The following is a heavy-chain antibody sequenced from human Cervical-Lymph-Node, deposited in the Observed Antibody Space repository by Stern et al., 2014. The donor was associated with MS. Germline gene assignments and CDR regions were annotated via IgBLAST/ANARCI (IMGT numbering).Heavy chain of an antibody. CDR1: GFSFITSGVG. V-gene: IGHV2-5*02. D-gene: IGHD3-9*01. Sequence: QVTLRESGPKLVKPTQTLTLTCTFSGFSFITSGVGVGWIRQHTGKALEWLAFIYWDDDKVYSPSLKTRLTITKDTSKNQVVLTVTNMDPVDTATYYCTNFDLHYWGQGTLVTVSS. CDR3: TNFDLHY. CDR2: IYWDDDK. J-gene: IGHJ4*02.